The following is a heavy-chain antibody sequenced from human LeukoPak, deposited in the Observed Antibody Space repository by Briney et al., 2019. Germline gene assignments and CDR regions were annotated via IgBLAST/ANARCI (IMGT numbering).Heavy chain of an antibody. Sequence: PGGSLTLSCAASGFTFSSYSMNWVRQAPAKGLEWVSYISSSSSTIYYADSVKGRFTISRDNAKNSLYLQMNSLRDEYTAVYYCFATQWLEDYWGQGTLVTVSS. D-gene: IGHD6-19*01. CDR1: GFTFSSYS. CDR2: ISSSSSTI. CDR3: FATQWLEDY. J-gene: IGHJ4*02. V-gene: IGHV3-48*02.